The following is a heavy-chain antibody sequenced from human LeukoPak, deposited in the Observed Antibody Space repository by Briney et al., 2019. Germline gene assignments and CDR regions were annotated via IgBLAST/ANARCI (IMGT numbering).Heavy chain of an antibody. D-gene: IGHD3-16*01. V-gene: IGHV3-33*05. CDR2: LSYDGSNK. J-gene: IGHJ4*02. CDR3: ARSRGPNTFGGVHDY. CDR1: GFTFSSYG. Sequence: GRSLRLSCAASGFTFSSYGMHWVRQTPGKGLEWVAVLSYDGSNKYYADSVKGRFTISRDNSKNTLYLQMNSLRAEDTAVYYCARSRGPNTFGGVHDYWGQGTLVTVSS.